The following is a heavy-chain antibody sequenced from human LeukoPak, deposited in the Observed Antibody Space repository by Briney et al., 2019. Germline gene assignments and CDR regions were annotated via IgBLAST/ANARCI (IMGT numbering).Heavy chain of an antibody. D-gene: IGHD6-6*01. V-gene: IGHV4-61*02. CDR1: GGSISSGSYY. J-gene: IGHJ6*03. CDR2: IYTSGST. Sequence: PSETLSLTCTVSGGSISSGSYYRSWIRQPAGKGLEWIGRIYTSGSTNYNPSLKSRVTISVDTSKNQFSLKLSSVTAADTAVYYCARDVAARPNFLTYYYYMDVWGKGTTVTVSS. CDR3: ARDVAARPNFLTYYYYMDV.